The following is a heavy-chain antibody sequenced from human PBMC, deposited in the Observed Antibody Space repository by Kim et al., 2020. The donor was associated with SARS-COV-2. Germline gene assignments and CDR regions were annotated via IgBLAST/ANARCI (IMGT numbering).Heavy chain of an antibody. Sequence: GGSLRLSCAASGFTFSSYDMHWVRQATGKGLEWVSAIGTAGDTYYPGSVKGRFTISRENAKNSLYLQMNSLRAGDTAVYYCARGSVAAVPDYWGQGTLVTVSS. CDR2: IGTAGDT. V-gene: IGHV3-13*04. CDR3: ARGSVAAVPDY. CDR1: GFTFSSYD. J-gene: IGHJ4*02. D-gene: IGHD6-13*01.